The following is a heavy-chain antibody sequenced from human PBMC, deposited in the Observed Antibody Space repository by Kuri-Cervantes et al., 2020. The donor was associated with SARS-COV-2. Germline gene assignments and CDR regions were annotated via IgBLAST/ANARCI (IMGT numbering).Heavy chain of an antibody. Sequence: GGSLRLSCAASGFTVSSNYMSWVRQAPGKGLEWVSVIYSGGSTYYADSVKGRFTISRDNSKSTLYLQMNSLRAEDTAVYYCASIVTGDSSGYYWGQGTLVTVSS. CDR3: ASIVTGDSSGYY. J-gene: IGHJ4*02. CDR1: GFTVSSNY. CDR2: IYSGGST. D-gene: IGHD3-22*01. V-gene: IGHV3-53*01.